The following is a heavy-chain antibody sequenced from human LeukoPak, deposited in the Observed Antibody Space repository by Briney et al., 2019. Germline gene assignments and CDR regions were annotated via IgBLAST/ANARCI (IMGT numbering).Heavy chain of an antibody. V-gene: IGHV5-51*01. Sequence: GESLKISCKGSGYSFTSYWIGWVRQMPGKGLEWMGIIYPGDSDTRYSPSFQGQVTISADKSISTAYLQWSSLKASDTAMYYCARQEDIVVVPAARAFDIWGQGTMVTVSS. J-gene: IGHJ3*02. CDR1: GYSFTSYW. D-gene: IGHD2-2*01. CDR3: ARQEDIVVVPAARAFDI. CDR2: IYPGDSDT.